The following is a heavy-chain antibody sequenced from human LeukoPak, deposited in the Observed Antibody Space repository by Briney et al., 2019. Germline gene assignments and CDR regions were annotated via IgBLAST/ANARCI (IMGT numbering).Heavy chain of an antibody. Sequence: SETLSLTCTVSGDTISSGFYYWTWIRQPAGKALEWIGRIYIRGNTNYIPSLESRVTISLDTSKNQFSLKLSSVTAADTAIYYCARDLAVAEYNWFDSWGQGTLVTVSS. V-gene: IGHV4-61*02. J-gene: IGHJ5*01. CDR3: ARDLAVAEYNWFDS. CDR1: GDTISSGFYY. D-gene: IGHD6-19*01. CDR2: IYIRGNT.